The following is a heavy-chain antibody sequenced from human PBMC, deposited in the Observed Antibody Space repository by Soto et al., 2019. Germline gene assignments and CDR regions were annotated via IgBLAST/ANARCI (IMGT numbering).Heavy chain of an antibody. J-gene: IGHJ4*02. CDR2: ISGSGGST. CDR1: GFTFSSYA. Sequence: EVQLLESGGGLVQPGGSLRLSCAASGFTFSSYAMSWVRQAPGKGLEWVSAISGSGGSTYYADSVKGRFTISRDNSKNPLYLQMNSLRAEDTAVYYCAKDPTDDILTGYFTYFDCWGQGTLVTVSS. V-gene: IGHV3-23*01. CDR3: AKDPTDDILTGYFTYFDC. D-gene: IGHD3-9*01.